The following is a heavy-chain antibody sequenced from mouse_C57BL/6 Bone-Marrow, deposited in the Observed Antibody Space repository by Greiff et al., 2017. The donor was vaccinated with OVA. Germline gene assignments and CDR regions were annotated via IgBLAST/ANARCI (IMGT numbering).Heavy chain of an antibody. J-gene: IGHJ3*01. CDR1: GYTFTSYW. Sequence: VQLQQPGAELVKPGASVKLSCKASGYTFTSYWMHWVKQRPGQGLEWIGMIHPNSGSTNYNEKFKSKATLTVGKSSSTAYMQLSSLTSEDSAVYYCARGLRRNAYWGQGTLVTVSA. CDR3: ARGLRRNAY. V-gene: IGHV1-64*01. D-gene: IGHD2-4*01. CDR2: IHPNSGST.